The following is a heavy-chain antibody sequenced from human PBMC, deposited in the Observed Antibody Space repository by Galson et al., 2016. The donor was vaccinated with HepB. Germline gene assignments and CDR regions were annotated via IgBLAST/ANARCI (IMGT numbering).Heavy chain of an antibody. CDR3: AKGWSGPDS. CDR1: GFTFSTSA. D-gene: IGHD3-3*01. CDR2: ISSTSHST. Sequence: SLRLSCAASGFTFSTSAMSWVRQAPGQGLEWVSAISSTSHSTYYADSVKGRFTISRDNAKNTQFLQMDSLKIDDTAVYYRAKGWSGPDSWGQGTLVTVSS. J-gene: IGHJ4*02. V-gene: IGHV3-23*01.